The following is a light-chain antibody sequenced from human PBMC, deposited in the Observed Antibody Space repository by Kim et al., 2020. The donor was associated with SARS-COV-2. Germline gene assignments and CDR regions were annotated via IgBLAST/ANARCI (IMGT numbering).Light chain of an antibody. V-gene: IGLV1-51*01. Sequence: GQKFTSSCSGSRANIGNNYVSWYQQLPGTAPKLLIYDNNKRPSGIPDRFSGSKSGTSATLGITGLQTGDEADYYCGTWDSSLSAGVFGGGTQLTVL. J-gene: IGLJ3*02. CDR1: RANIGNNY. CDR2: DNN. CDR3: GTWDSSLSAGV.